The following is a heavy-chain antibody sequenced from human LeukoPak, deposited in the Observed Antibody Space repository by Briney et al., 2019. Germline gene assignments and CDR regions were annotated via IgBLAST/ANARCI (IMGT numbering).Heavy chain of an antibody. V-gene: IGHV3-13*01. D-gene: IGHD6-19*01. J-gene: IGHJ4*02. CDR1: GFSFSSYD. CDR2: IGSGGDT. CDR3: ARAVAGTDEIDS. Sequence: GSLRLSCAGSGFSFSSYDMLWVRQATGKGLEWDSAIGSGGDTYYAGSVKGRFTISRESAKNSFYLQMNSLSAGDTAVYFCARAVAGTDEIDSWGQGTLVTVSS.